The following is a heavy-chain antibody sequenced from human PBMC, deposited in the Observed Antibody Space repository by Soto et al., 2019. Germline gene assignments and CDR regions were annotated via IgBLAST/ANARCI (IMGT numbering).Heavy chain of an antibody. CDR1: GFTFSDYW. Sequence: EVQLVESGGGLIKPGGSLRLSCETSGFTFSDYWMHWVRQGPGKGLVCVSRIKFDGSSTNYANSVKGRFTISRDNAKNTVYLQMNSLTAEDTAVYYCARGIRNYYGVDVWGQGTTVTVSS. V-gene: IGHV3-74*01. J-gene: IGHJ6*02. CDR2: IKFDGSST. CDR3: ARGIRNYYGVDV. D-gene: IGHD5-18*01.